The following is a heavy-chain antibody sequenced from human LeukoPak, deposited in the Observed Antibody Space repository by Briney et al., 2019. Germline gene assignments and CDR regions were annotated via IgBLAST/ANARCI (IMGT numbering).Heavy chain of an antibody. CDR1: GGSFSGYY. V-gene: IGHV4-34*01. CDR2: INHSGST. Sequence: SETLSLTCAVYGGSFSGYYWSWIRQPPGKGLEWIREINHSGSTNYNPSLKSRVTISVDTSKNQFSLKLSSVTAADTAVYYCARGRRYYDSSGYYYPRWGQGTLVTVSS. J-gene: IGHJ4*02. D-gene: IGHD3-22*01. CDR3: ARGRRYYDSSGYYYPR.